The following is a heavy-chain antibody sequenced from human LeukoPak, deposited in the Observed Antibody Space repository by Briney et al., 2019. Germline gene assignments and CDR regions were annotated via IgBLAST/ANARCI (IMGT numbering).Heavy chain of an antibody. CDR1: GGSISSSSYY. Sequence: SETLSLTCTVSGGSISSSSYYWGWIRQPPGKGLEWIGSIYYSGSTYYNPSLKSRVTISVDTSKNQFSLKLSSVPAADTAVYYCARPSYYDFWSGYYPGWFDPWGQGTLVTVSS. CDR3: ARPSYYDFWSGYYPGWFDP. V-gene: IGHV4-39*01. J-gene: IGHJ5*02. D-gene: IGHD3-3*01. CDR2: IYYSGST.